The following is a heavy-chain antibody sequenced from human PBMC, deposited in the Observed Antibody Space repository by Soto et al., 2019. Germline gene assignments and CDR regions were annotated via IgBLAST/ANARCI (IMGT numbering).Heavy chain of an antibody. J-gene: IGHJ4*02. D-gene: IGHD2-2*01. Sequence: GGSLRLSCAASGFTFSSYAMSWVRQAPGKGLEWVSAISGSGGSTYYADSVKGRFTISRDNSKNTLYLQMNSLRAEDTSVYYCAKDHCSSTSCRAGCSDYWGQGTLVTVSS. CDR2: ISGSGGST. V-gene: IGHV3-23*01. CDR3: AKDHCSSTSCRAGCSDY. CDR1: GFTFSSYA.